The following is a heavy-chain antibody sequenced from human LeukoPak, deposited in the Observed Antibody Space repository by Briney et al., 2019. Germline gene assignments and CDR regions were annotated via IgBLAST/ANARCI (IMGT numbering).Heavy chain of an antibody. J-gene: IGHJ5*02. V-gene: IGHV3-30*04. CDR3: ARENRWDSGSWSNPTKNWFDP. CDR2: ISYDGSNK. Sequence: PGRSLRLSCAASGFTFSSYAMHWVRQAPGKGLEWVAVISYDGSNKYYADSVKGRFTISRDNSKNTLYLQMNSLRAEDTAVYYCARENRWDSGSWSNPTKNWFDPWGQGTLVTVSS. D-gene: IGHD6-13*01. CDR1: GFTFSSYA.